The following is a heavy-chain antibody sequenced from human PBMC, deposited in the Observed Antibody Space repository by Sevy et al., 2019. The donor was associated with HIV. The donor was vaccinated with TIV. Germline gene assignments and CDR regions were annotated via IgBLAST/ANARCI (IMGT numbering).Heavy chain of an antibody. CDR1: GYTFTSYA. Sequence: ASVKVSCKASGYTFTSYAMHWVRQAPGQRLEWMGWINAGNGNTKDSQKFQGRVTITRDTSASTAYMELSSLRSEDTAVYYCARGPGGYLLDAFDIWGQGTMVTVSS. CDR3: ARGPGGYLLDAFDI. J-gene: IGHJ3*02. D-gene: IGHD6-25*01. V-gene: IGHV1-3*01. CDR2: INAGNGNT.